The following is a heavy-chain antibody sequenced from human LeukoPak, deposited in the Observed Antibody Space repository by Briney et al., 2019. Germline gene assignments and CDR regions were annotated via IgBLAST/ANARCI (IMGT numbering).Heavy chain of an antibody. J-gene: IGHJ3*02. CDR1: GQSIPSAYSISGGYY. D-gene: IGHD6-19*01. Sequence: SETLSLTCDVSGQSIPSAYSISGGYYWGCLRQPPGKGLEWIGSIYHDGSTYYNPSLKSRVTISVDTSENLFSLNLSSVTAADTAVYFCARTSRSGRVAGPFDIWGLGTMVTVSS. V-gene: IGHV4-38-2*01. CDR3: ARTSRSGRVAGPFDI. CDR2: IYHDGST.